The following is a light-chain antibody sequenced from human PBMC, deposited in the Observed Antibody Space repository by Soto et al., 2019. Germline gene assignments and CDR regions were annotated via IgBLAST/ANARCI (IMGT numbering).Light chain of an antibody. CDR2: DAS. V-gene: IGKV1-5*01. CDR3: QQYNSYSPYT. J-gene: IGKJ2*01. CDR1: QSISSW. Sequence: DIHMTQSPSTLSASVGDRVTITCRASQSISSWLAWYQQKPVKAPKLLIYDASSLESGGPSRFSGSGSGTECTLTLRSIQPDDFATYSCQQYNSYSPYTFGQGTKLEIK.